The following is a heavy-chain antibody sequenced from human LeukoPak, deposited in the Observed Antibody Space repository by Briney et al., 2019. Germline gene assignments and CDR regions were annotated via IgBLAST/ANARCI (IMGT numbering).Heavy chain of an antibody. V-gene: IGHV3-30*02. Sequence: GGSLRLSCAASGFTFSTYDMHWVRQAPGKGLEWVAFIRYDGSKKYYADSVKGRFAISRDNSKNTLNLQMDSLRAEDSAVYHCAKAQCSTISCYTGFDYWGQGTLVTVSS. J-gene: IGHJ4*02. CDR3: AKAQCSTISCYTGFDY. CDR2: IRYDGSKK. D-gene: IGHD2-2*02. CDR1: GFTFSTYD.